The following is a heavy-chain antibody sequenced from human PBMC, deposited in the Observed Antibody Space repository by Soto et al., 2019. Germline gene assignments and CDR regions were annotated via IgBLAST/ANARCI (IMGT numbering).Heavy chain of an antibody. V-gene: IGHV3-21*01. CDR2: ISSSSSYI. CDR3: ARGIKTTVNTNWFDP. D-gene: IGHD4-17*01. Sequence: LRLSCAASGFTFSSYSMNWVRQAPGKGLEWVSSISSSSSYIYYADSVKGRFTISRDNAKNSLYLQMNSLRAEDTAVYYCARGIKTTVNTNWFDPWGQGTLVTVSS. J-gene: IGHJ5*02. CDR1: GFTFSSYS.